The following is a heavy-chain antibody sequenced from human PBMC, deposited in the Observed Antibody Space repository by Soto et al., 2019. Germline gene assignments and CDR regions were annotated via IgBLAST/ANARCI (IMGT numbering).Heavy chain of an antibody. V-gene: IGHV1-18*01. J-gene: IGHJ6*02. CDR1: GYTFTSYG. CDR3: ARSGKGRKVGPYGMDV. CDR2: ISAYNGNT. Sequence: ASVKVSCKASGYTFTSYGISWVRQAPGQGLEWMGWISAYNGNTNYAQKLQGRVTMTTDTYTSTAYMELRSLRSDDTAVYYCARSGKGRKVGPYGMDVWGQGTTVTVSS.